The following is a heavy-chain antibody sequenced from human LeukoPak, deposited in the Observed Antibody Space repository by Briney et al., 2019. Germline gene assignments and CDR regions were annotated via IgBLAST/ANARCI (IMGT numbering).Heavy chain of an antibody. V-gene: IGHV3-21*01. CDR2: ITSSSSYI. CDR3: AKDTVKVSTISRVPHYTDV. Sequence: GGSLRLSCAASGFTFSTYTMNWVRQAPGKGLEWVSSITSSSSYIYYADSVKGRFTISRDNAKNSLYLQMNSLRVEDTAVYYCAKDTVKVSTISRVPHYTDVWGKGTTVTISS. J-gene: IGHJ6*03. D-gene: IGHD5/OR15-5a*01. CDR1: GFTFSTYT.